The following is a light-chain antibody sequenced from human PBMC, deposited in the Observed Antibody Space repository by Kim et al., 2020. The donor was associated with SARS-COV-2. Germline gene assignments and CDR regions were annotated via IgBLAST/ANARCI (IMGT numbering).Light chain of an antibody. J-gene: IGKJ2*02. V-gene: IGKV3-20*01. CDR1: HRVGINC. Sequence: EIVLTQSPGTLSLSPGERATLSCRASHRVGINCLAWFQQKPGLAPRLVIDGTSSRAPGIPDRFTGSGSGTDFTLTISRLEPEDFAVYYCQQCGNSPPCTFGQGTKLEI. CDR3: QQCGNSPPCT. CDR2: GTS.